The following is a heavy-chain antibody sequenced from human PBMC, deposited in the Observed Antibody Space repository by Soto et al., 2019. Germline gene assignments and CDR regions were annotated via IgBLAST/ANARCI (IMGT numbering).Heavy chain of an antibody. CDR2: IWYDGSNK. J-gene: IGHJ4*02. Sequence: GGSLRLSCAASGFTFSSYGMHWVRQAPGKGLEWVAVIWYDGSNKYYADSVKGRFTISRDNSKNTLYLQMNSLRADDTAVYYCARDRGFPPYDLDYWGQGTLVTVSS. CDR1: GFTFSSYG. V-gene: IGHV3-33*01. D-gene: IGHD3-3*01. CDR3: ARDRGFPPYDLDY.